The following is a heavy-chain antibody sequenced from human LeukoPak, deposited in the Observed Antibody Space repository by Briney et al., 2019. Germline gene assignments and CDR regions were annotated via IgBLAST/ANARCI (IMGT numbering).Heavy chain of an antibody. J-gene: IGHJ6*02. V-gene: IGHV3-30*18. Sequence: TGGSLRLSCAASGFTFSSYGMHWVRQAPGKGLEWVAVISYDGSNKYYADSVKGRFTISRDNSKNTLYLQMNSLRAEDTAVYYCAKSYYDSSGYYYYYYSMDVWGQGTTVTVSS. CDR1: GFTFSSYG. CDR2: ISYDGSNK. D-gene: IGHD3-22*01. CDR3: AKSYYDSSGYYYYYYSMDV.